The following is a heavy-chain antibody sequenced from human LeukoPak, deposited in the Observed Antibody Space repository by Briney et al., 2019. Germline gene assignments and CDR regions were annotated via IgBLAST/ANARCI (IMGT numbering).Heavy chain of an antibody. CDR2: INPRDGST. V-gene: IGHV1-46*01. Sequence: GASVKVSCKASGYSFTNYYMHWVRQAPGQGLEWMGTINPRDGSTTYTQKFQGRVTVTRDTSTSTVYMDLSSLRSEDTAVYYCAPPPGYDVLTGNQKAHSYFDTWAREPWSPSPQ. CDR1: GYSFTNYY. J-gene: IGHJ4*02. D-gene: IGHD3-9*01. CDR3: APPPGYDVLTGNQKAHSYFDT.